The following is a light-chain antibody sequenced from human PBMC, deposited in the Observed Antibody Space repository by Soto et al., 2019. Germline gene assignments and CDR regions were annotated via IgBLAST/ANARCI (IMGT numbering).Light chain of an antibody. CDR3: SSYSSTSTLVV. CDR2: EVS. J-gene: IGLJ2*01. V-gene: IGLV2-14*01. Sequence: QSALTQPASVSGSPGQSITISCTGTSSDVGGYNYVSWYQQYPGKAPNLIIYEVSNRPSGVSNRFSGFKSGNTASLTIFGLQAGDEADYHCSSYSSTSTLVVFGGGTKVTVL. CDR1: SSDVGGYNY.